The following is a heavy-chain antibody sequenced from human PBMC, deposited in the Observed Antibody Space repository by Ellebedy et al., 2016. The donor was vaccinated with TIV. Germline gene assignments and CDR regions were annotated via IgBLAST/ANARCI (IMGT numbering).Heavy chain of an antibody. V-gene: IGHV4-59*11. J-gene: IGHJ5*02. CDR2: IYYSGTT. CDR3: ARDPAIPRERFDT. CDR1: GGSLTNHF. D-gene: IGHD1-1*01. Sequence: MPSETLSLTCTVSGGSLTNHFWSWIRQPPGKGLEWIASIYYSGTTNYNPSLKSRVTISVDTSKNQISLTLMSSVSAADTAVYYCARDPAIPRERFDTWGQGTLVTVSS.